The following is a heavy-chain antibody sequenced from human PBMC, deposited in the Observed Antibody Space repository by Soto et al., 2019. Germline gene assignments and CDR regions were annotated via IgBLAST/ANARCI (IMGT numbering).Heavy chain of an antibody. Sequence: EVQLLESGGGLVQPGGSLRLSCVASGFTFSGNVMSWVRQAPGKGLEWISIISGSGGSTYYADSVKGRFTICRDNSNNTLYLQMHSLTAADTAVYYCAKNGCVGDCYSSVAGNWFDPWGQGTLVTVSS. CDR2: ISGSGGST. CDR1: GFTFSGNV. J-gene: IGHJ5*02. D-gene: IGHD2-21*02. V-gene: IGHV3-23*01. CDR3: AKNGCVGDCYSSVAGNWFDP.